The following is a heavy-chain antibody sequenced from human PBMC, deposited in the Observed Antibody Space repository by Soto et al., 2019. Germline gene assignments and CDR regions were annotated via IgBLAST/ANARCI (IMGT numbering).Heavy chain of an antibody. D-gene: IGHD1-26*01. Sequence: VKGRFTISRDNSKNTLYLQMNSLRAEDTAVYYCARDRDSGSGHYYYYGMDVWGQGTTVTVSS. V-gene: IGHV3-30*07. J-gene: IGHJ6*02. CDR3: ARDRDSGSGHYYYYGMDV.